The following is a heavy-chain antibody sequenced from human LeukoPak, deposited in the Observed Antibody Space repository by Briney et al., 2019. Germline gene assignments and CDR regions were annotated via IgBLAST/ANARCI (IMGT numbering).Heavy chain of an antibody. CDR2: IIPIFGKA. D-gene: IGHD4-11*01. CDR3: ARSPTTVTTLDY. J-gene: IGHJ4*02. V-gene: IGHV1-69*13. CDR1: VGTFLSYA. Sequence: SVKVSCKASVGTFLSYAINWVRQAPGQGLEWMGGIIPIFGKATYAQNFQGRLTITADESTSTAYMELSSLRSEDTAMFYCARSPTTVTTLDYWGQGTLVTVSS.